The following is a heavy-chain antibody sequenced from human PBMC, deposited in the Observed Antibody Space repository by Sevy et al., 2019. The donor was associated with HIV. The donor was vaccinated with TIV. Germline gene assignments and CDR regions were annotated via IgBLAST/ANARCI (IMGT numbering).Heavy chain of an antibody. D-gene: IGHD1-26*01. CDR1: GGSVSTGGYY. CDR2: ILGSGYT. CDR3: ARYIAGPGFDF. J-gene: IGHJ4*02. V-gene: IGHV4-61*02. Sequence: SETLSLTCTVSGGSVSTGGYYWSWIRQSAGKGLEWIGRILGSGYTDYNPSLKSRFTISRDTSKSQFSLTLTSVTAADTAMYYCARYIAGPGFDFWGQGIQVTVSS.